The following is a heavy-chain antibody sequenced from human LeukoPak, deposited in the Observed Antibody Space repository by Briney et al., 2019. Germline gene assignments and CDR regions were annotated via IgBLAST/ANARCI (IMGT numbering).Heavy chain of an antibody. Sequence: SETLSLTCTVSGGSISSYYWSWIRQPPGKGLEWIGYIYYSGSTNYNPSLKSRVTISVDTSKNQSSLKLSSVTAADTAVYYCARGEDGDYVIDYWGQGTLVTVSS. CDR1: GGSISSYY. CDR2: IYYSGST. D-gene: IGHD4-17*01. V-gene: IGHV4-59*01. J-gene: IGHJ4*02. CDR3: ARGEDGDYVIDY.